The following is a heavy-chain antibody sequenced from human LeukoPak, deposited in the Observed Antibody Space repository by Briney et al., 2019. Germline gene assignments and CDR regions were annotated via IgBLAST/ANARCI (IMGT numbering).Heavy chain of an antibody. CDR1: GGSFSGYY. J-gene: IGHJ4*02. V-gene: IGHV4-34*01. CDR3: ARGDYYYASGSYWGFDY. D-gene: IGHD3-10*01. Sequence: SETLSLTCAVYGGSFSGYYWSWIRQPPGKGLEWIGEIYHSGSTNYNPSLKSRVTISVDTSKNQFSLKLSSVTTADTALYYCARGDYYYASGSYWGFDYWGQGTLVTVSS. CDR2: IYHSGST.